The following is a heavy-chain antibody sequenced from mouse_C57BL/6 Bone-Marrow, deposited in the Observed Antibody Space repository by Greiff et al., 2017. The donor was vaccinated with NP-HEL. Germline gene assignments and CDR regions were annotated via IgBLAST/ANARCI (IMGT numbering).Heavy chain of an antibody. J-gene: IGHJ2*01. CDR1: GYTFTSYD. CDR3: ARRITTVVGSFDY. V-gene: IGHV1-85*01. CDR2: IYPRDGST. Sequence: QVQLQQSGPELVKPGASVKLSCKASGYTFTSYDINWVKQRPGQGLEWIGWIYPRDGSTKYNEKFKGKATLTVDTSSSTAYMELHSLTSEDSAVYFCARRITTVVGSFDYWGQGTTLTVSS. D-gene: IGHD1-1*01.